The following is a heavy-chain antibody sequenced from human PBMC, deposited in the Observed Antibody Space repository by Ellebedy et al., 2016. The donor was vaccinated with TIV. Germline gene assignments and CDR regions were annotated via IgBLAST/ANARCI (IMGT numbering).Heavy chain of an antibody. V-gene: IGHV3-33*01. CDR1: GFTFSSYG. CDR3: AREIIYGGYYFDY. CDR2: IWSDGTTK. D-gene: IGHD4-23*01. J-gene: IGHJ4*02. Sequence: GESLKISXAASGFTFSSYGMHWVRQAPGKGLEWVAGIWSDGTTKYYSDSVKGRFTISRDNSKNTLYLQMNSLRAEDTAVYYCAREIIYGGYYFDYWGQGTLVTVSS.